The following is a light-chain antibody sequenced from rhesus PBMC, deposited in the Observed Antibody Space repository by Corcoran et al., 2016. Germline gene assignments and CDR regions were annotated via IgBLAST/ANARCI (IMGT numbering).Light chain of an antibody. CDR1: QGISSW. CDR3: QQPNSYPWT. V-gene: IGKV1-33*02. Sequence: DIQMTQSPSSLSASVGDRVTITCQASQGISSWLDWYQQKPGKTPKLLIYSAYSVQSGVPSRFSGSGSGTDFTHTISSLQAEDFATYYCQQPNSYPWTFGQGTKVEIK. J-gene: IGKJ1*01. CDR2: SAY.